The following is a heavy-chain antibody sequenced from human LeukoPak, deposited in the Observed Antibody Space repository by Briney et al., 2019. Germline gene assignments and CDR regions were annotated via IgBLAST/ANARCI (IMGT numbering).Heavy chain of an antibody. D-gene: IGHD6-13*01. Sequence: GGSLRLSCAASGFTFSTYAMSWVRQAPGKGPEWVSTLSGSGGNTYYADSVKGRFTISRDNSKNTLYLQMNSLRVEDTAIYYCARAYSSSWYDYWGQGTLVTVSS. CDR2: LSGSGGNT. J-gene: IGHJ4*02. CDR3: ARAYSSSWYDY. CDR1: GFTFSTYA. V-gene: IGHV3-23*01.